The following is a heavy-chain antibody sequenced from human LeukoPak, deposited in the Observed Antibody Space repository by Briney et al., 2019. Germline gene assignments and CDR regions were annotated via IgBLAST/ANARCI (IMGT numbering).Heavy chain of an antibody. CDR3: ARVGIGRYSFDS. V-gene: IGHV3-7*01. D-gene: IGHD1-26*01. CDR2: MKVDGTDI. Sequence: PGGSLRLSCAASGFTFTNDFMTWVRQAPGKGLEWVANMKVDGTDIHYVDSVKGRFTISSDNARNSLYLEMNSLRAEDTAVYYCARVGIGRYSFDSWGQGTLVTVSS. CDR1: GFTFTNDF. J-gene: IGHJ4*02.